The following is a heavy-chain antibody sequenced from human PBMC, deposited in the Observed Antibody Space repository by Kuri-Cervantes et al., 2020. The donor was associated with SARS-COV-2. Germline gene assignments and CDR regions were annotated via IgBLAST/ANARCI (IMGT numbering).Heavy chain of an antibody. CDR1: GGSISSYY. CDR2: IYTSGST. V-gene: IGHV4-4*07. CDR3: ARDLLLYYDSSGYHNWFDP. J-gene: IGHJ5*02. D-gene: IGHD3-22*01. Sequence: SETLSLTCTVSGGSISSYYWSWIRQPAGKGLEWIGRIYTSGSTNYNPSLKSRVTMSVDTSKNQFSLKLSSVTAADTAVYYCARDLLLYYDSSGYHNWFDPWGQGTLVTVSS.